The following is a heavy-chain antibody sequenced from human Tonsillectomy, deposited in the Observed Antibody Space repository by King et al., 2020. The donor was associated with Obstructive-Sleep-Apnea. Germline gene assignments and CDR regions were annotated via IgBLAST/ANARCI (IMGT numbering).Heavy chain of an antibody. D-gene: IGHD1-26*01. J-gene: IGHJ3*01. V-gene: IGHV3-9*01. CDR2: ISWNSGSI. CDR1: GFLFDDYA. CDR3: AKGVGATINDAFDL. Sequence: VQLVESGGGLVQPGRSLRLSCAASGFLFDDYAMYWVRQAPGKGLEWVSGISWNSGSIGYADSVKGRFTISRDNAKNSLYLQMNSLGDEDTALYYCAKGVGATINDAFDLWGQGTMVTVSS.